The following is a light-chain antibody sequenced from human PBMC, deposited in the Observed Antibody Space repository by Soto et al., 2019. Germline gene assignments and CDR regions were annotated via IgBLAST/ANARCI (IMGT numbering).Light chain of an antibody. CDR1: QGIRTY. Sequence: IQMTQSPSSLSASVGDRVTITCRASQGIRTYLAWYQQKPGKVPKLLIFSASTLQSGVPPRFSGSGSGTDFTLTISSLQPEDVATYYCQQYDNLPLIFGQGTRLEI. CDR2: SAS. V-gene: IGKV1-27*01. J-gene: IGKJ5*01. CDR3: QQYDNLPLI.